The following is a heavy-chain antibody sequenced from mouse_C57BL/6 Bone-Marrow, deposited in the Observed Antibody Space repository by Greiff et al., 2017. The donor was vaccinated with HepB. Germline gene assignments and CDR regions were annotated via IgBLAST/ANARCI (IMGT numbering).Heavy chain of an antibody. D-gene: IGHD1-1*01. CDR3: ARRYYGSSYGYFDY. V-gene: IGHV1-47*01. CDR1: GYTFTTYP. Sequence: QVQLKQSGAELVKPGASVKMSCKASGYTFTTYPIEWMKQNHGKSLEWIGNFHPYNDDTKYNEKFKGKATLTVEKSSSTVYLELSRLTSDDTAVYYCARRYYGSSYGYFDYWGQGTTLTVSS. CDR2: FHPYNDDT. J-gene: IGHJ2*01.